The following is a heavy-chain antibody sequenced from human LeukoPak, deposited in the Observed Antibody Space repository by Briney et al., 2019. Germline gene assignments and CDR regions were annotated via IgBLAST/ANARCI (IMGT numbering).Heavy chain of an antibody. Sequence: GGSLRLSCAASGFNFNNCGMNWVCQAPGKGLEWISYISGSGSIIYDADSVKGRFTISRDNAKNSLYLQMNSLRAEDTAVYHCARVYSPFSTWFDPWGQGTLVTVSS. D-gene: IGHD5-12*01. J-gene: IGHJ5*02. CDR2: ISGSGSII. CDR3: ARVYSPFSTWFDP. CDR1: GFNFNNCG. V-gene: IGHV3-48*03.